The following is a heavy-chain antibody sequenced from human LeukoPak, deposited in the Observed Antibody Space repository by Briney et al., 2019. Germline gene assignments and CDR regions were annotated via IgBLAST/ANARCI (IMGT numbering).Heavy chain of an antibody. Sequence: PGGSLRLSCVVSGFTFSSYAMHWVRQAPGTGLEWVAVIPYDGKNNHYADSVKGRFTISRDNSKNTVYLQMNSLRAEDTAVYFCARLRGRDYVWGGYAYWGQGTLVAVSS. CDR3: ARLRGRDYVWGGYAY. D-gene: IGHD3-16*01. J-gene: IGHJ4*02. CDR2: IPYDGKNN. V-gene: IGHV3-30*04. CDR1: GFTFSSYA.